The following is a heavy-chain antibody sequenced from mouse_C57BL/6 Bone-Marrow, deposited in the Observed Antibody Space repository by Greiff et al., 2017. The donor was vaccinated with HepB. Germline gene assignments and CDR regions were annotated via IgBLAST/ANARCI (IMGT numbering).Heavy chain of an antibody. D-gene: IGHD2-4*01. CDR2: IDPSDSET. J-gene: IGHJ3*01. V-gene: IGHV1-52*01. Sequence: QVHVKQPGAELVRPGSSVKLSCKASGYTFTSYWMHWVKQRPIQGLEWIGNIDPSDSETHYNQKFKDKATLTVDKSSSTAYMQLSSLTSEDSAVYYCARSGDYDYDLFAYWGQGTLVTVSA. CDR1: GYTFTSYW. CDR3: ARSGDYDYDLFAY.